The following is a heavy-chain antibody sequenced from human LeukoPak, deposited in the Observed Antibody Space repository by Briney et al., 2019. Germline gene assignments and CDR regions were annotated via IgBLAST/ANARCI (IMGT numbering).Heavy chain of an antibody. CDR2: IYNSGTP. CDR1: GGSLRSHH. CDR3: VSFGDTDYLFDY. V-gene: IGHV4-59*11. Sequence: SETLSLTRPVSGGSLRSHHWSLLRQPPGKGLEWIGCIYNSGTPKYNPPLKSRVTISLDTCKNQFSLMLSSVTAADTGVYYCVSFGDTDYLFDYWGQGTLVAVSS. D-gene: IGHD4-17*01. J-gene: IGHJ4*01.